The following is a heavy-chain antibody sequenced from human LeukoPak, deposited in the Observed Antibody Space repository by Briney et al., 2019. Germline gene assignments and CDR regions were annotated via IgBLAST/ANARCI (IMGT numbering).Heavy chain of an antibody. CDR1: GFTFSTYA. CDR3: AKDGGDILPGRHHGWYFDL. CDR2: ISSSGVNT. D-gene: IGHD3-9*01. V-gene: IGHV3-23*01. J-gene: IGHJ2*01. Sequence: GGSLSLSCAASGFTFSTYAMSWVRQAPGKGLEWVSAISSSGVNTYYADSVKGRFTISRDNSKNTLFLQMNTLMNSLRAEDTAVYYCAKDGGDILPGRHHGWYFDLWGRGTLVIVSS.